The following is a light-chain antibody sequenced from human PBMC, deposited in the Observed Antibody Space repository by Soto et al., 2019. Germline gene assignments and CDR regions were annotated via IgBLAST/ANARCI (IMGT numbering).Light chain of an antibody. Sequence: EIVMTQSPATLSVSPWERATLSCRASQSVSSNFLDWYQQKPGQAPRLLIYGASSRATGIPDRFSGSGSGTDFTLTISRLEPEDFAVYYCQQYETSPRTFGQGTKVDIK. CDR3: QQYETSPRT. J-gene: IGKJ1*01. V-gene: IGKV3-20*01. CDR1: QSVSSNF. CDR2: GAS.